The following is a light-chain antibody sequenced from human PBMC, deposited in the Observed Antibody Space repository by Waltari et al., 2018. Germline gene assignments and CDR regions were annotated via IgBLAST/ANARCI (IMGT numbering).Light chain of an antibody. CDR2: GTS. CDR3: QQYGSSRLT. CDR1: QSVSSSY. J-gene: IGKJ4*01. V-gene: IGKV3-20*01. Sequence: EIVWTQSPGTLSLSPGERATLSCRASQSVSSSYLAWYQQTPGQAPRLLIYGTSSRATGIPDRFSGSGSGTDFTLTISRLEPEDFAVYYCQQYGSSRLTFGGGTKVEIK.